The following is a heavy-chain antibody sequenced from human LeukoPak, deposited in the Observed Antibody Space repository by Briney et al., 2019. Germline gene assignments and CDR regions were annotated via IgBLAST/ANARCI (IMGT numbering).Heavy chain of an antibody. D-gene: IGHD3-10*01. CDR1: GGSISSSNW. CDR2: IYHSGST. Sequence: PSETLSLTCAVSGGSISSSNWWSWVRQPPGKGLEWIGEIYHSGSTNYNPSLKSRVTISVDKSKNQFSLKLSSVTAADTAVYYCARAKTGSYGSGSYYAFDIWGQGTMVTVSS. V-gene: IGHV4-4*02. J-gene: IGHJ3*02. CDR3: ARAKTGSYGSGSYYAFDI.